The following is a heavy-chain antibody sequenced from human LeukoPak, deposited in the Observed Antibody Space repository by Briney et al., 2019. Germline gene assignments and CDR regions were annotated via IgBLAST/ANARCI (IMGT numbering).Heavy chain of an antibody. CDR2: INWNSGNI. Sequence: GRSLRLSCTASGFTLDDYAMHWVRQAPGKGLEWVSTINWNSGNIGYADSVKGRFTISRDNAKNSLFLQMNSLRTEDTALYYCAKGGHPTRYYYGMDVWGQGTTVTVSS. J-gene: IGHJ6*02. CDR1: GFTLDDYA. CDR3: AKGGHPTRYYYGMDV. D-gene: IGHD2-15*01. V-gene: IGHV3-9*01.